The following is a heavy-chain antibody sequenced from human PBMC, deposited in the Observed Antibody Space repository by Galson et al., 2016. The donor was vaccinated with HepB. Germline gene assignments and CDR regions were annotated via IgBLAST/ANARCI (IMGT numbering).Heavy chain of an antibody. CDR2: IHPSGSI. Sequence: SETLSPTCAVSGGSSSDYYRSWVRQPPGKGLEWIGEIHPSGSIHYNSSLGSRVTISADTSKNHFSLRLSSVAAAYTGVYYCTRGMDRAKTGYWGQGTLVPVSS. J-gene: IGHJ4*02. D-gene: IGHD2-2*03. CDR3: TRGMDRAKTGY. CDR1: GGSSSDYY. V-gene: IGHV4-34*01.